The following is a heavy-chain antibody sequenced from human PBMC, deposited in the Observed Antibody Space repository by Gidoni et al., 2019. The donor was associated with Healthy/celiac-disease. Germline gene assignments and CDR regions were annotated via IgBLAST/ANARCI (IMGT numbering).Heavy chain of an antibody. D-gene: IGHD5-12*01. CDR3: ASRSGYDYSNWFDP. CDR2: INHSGST. Sequence: QVQLQQWVAGLLKPSETLSLTFAVYGGSFSGYYWSWIRQPPGKGLEWIGEINHSGSTNYNPSLKSRVTISVDTSKNQFSLKLSSVTAADTAVYYCASRSGYDYSNWFDPWGQGTMVTVSS. V-gene: IGHV4-34*01. CDR1: GGSFSGYY. J-gene: IGHJ5*02.